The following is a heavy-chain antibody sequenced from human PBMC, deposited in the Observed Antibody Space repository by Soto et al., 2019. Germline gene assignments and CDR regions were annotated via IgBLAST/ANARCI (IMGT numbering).Heavy chain of an antibody. CDR1: GFTFSDSW. V-gene: IGHV3-7*01. J-gene: IGHJ5*02. Sequence: LRLCCTASGFTFSDSWMTWVRQAPGKGLEWVARIKPDESEKKYADSVKGRFSISRDNAKNSMYLQMDSLRGEDTAVYYCVRGGSNYASWGQGTLVTVSS. CDR3: VRGGSNYAS. CDR2: IKPDESEK. D-gene: IGHD4-4*01.